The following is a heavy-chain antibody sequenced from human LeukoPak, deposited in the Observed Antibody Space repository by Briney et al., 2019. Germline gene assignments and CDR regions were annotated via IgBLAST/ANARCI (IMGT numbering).Heavy chain of an antibody. Sequence: GASVKVSCKASGYTFTRYYMHWVRQAPGQGLEWMGIINPSGGSTNYAQKFQGRVTMTRDMSTSTVYMDLSSLTSEDTAVYYCARGVAASDFLYYWGQGTLVTVSS. CDR2: INPSGGST. V-gene: IGHV1-46*01. D-gene: IGHD3/OR15-3a*01. J-gene: IGHJ4*02. CDR3: ARGVAASDFLYY. CDR1: GYTFTRYY.